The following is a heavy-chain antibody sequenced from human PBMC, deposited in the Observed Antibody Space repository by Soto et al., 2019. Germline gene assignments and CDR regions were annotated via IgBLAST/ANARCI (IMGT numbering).Heavy chain of an antibody. J-gene: IGHJ6*03. CDR1: GGSISSFY. Sequence: SETLSLTCTVSGGSISSFYWSWIRQPPGKGLEWIGYIYYSGSTKYNPSLKSRVTISVDTSKKQFSLKLSSVTAADTAVYYCARVRGSDANFYYMDVWGKGTTVTVSS. V-gene: IGHV4-59*01. D-gene: IGHD3-10*01. CDR3: ARVRGSDANFYYMDV. CDR2: IYYSGST.